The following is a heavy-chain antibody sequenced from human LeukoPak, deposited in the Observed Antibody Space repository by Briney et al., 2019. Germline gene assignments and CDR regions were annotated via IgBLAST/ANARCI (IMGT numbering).Heavy chain of an antibody. CDR2: IKSKTDGGTI. CDR3: HRSYPYDY. CDR1: GFTFSDAW. V-gene: IGHV3-15*01. J-gene: IGHJ4*02. Sequence: GGSLRLSCAASGFTFSDAWMTWVRQAPGKGLELVGRIKSKTDGGTIDYAAPVKGRFTISRDDSKDTLYLQMNNLDTEDKAVYFCHRSYPYDYWGQGTLVTVSS. D-gene: IGHD3-16*02.